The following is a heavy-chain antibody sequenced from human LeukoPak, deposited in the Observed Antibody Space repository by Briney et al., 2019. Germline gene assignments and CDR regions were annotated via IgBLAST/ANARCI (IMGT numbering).Heavy chain of an antibody. J-gene: IGHJ4*02. D-gene: IGHD3-10*01. V-gene: IGHV3-11*01. CDR2: ISSSGSTI. Sequence: GGSLRFSCAASGFTFSDYYMSWIRQAPGKGLEWVSYISSSGSTIYYADSVKGRFTISRDNAKNSLYLQMNSLTAEYTAVYYCARDEYYYGSGGAFDYWGQGTLVTVSS. CDR1: GFTFSDYY. CDR3: ARDEYYYGSGGAFDY.